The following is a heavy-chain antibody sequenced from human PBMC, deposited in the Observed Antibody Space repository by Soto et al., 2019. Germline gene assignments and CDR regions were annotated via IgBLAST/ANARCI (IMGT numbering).Heavy chain of an antibody. CDR3: AGATFYDFWSGSRLNWRFDY. Sequence: PSETLSLTCTVSGGSISSSSYYWGWIRQPPGKGLEWIGSIYYSGSTYYNPFLKSRVTISVDTSKNQFSLKLSSVTAADTAVYYCAGATFYDFWSGSRLNWRFDYWGQGTLVTVSS. CDR2: IYYSGST. V-gene: IGHV4-39*01. CDR1: GGSISSSSYY. J-gene: IGHJ4*02. D-gene: IGHD3-3*01.